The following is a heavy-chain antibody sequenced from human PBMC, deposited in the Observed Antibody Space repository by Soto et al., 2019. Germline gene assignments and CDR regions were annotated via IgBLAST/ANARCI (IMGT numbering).Heavy chain of an antibody. D-gene: IGHD5-12*01. J-gene: IGHJ6*02. CDR3: AGAGDSGYDYGEGGYYGMDV. CDR2: MNPNSGNT. V-gene: IGHV1-8*01. Sequence: QVQLVQSGAEVKKPGASVKVSCKASGYTFTSYDINWVRQATGQGLEWMGWMNPNSGNTGYAQKFQGRVHMTRNTSISTAYMELSSLRSEASAVYYGAGAGDSGYDYGEGGYYGMDVWGQGATVTVSS. CDR1: GYTFTSYD.